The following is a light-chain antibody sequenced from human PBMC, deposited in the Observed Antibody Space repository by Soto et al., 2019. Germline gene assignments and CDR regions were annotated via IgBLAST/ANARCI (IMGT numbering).Light chain of an antibody. Sequence: QPVLTQPPSASGTPGQRVTISCSGSSSNIGGYYVSWYQQLPGTAPKVLIYRNNQRPSGVPDRFSGSKSGTSASLAISGLRSDDEADYYCAAWDDRLSGYVFGTGTKLTVL. J-gene: IGLJ1*01. CDR2: RNN. CDR3: AAWDDRLSGYV. V-gene: IGLV1-47*01. CDR1: SSNIGGYY.